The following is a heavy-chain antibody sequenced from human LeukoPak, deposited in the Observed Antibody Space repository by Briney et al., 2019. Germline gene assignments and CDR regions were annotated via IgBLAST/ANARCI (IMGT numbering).Heavy chain of an antibody. Sequence: SETLSLTRTVSGGSVSSGSYYWSWIRQPPGKGLEWIGYIYYSGSTNYNPSLKSRVTISVDTSKNQFSLKLSSVTAADTAVYYCARDCPQGYDFWSGLDYYYGMDVWGQGTTVTVSS. CDR2: IYYSGST. J-gene: IGHJ6*02. CDR3: ARDCPQGYDFWSGLDYYYGMDV. V-gene: IGHV4-61*01. CDR1: GGSVSSGSYY. D-gene: IGHD3-3*01.